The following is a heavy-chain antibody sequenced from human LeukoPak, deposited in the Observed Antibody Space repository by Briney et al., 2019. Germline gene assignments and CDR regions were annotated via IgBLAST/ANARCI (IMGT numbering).Heavy chain of an antibody. V-gene: IGHV4-59*01. Sequence: SETLSLTCTVSGGSISSYYWSWIRQPPGKGLEWIGHIYGSGSTNYNPSLKSRVTLSVDTSKNQFSLKLSSVTAADTAVYYCAREGTSGTHLNWFDPWGQGTLVAVSS. CDR3: AREGTSGTHLNWFDP. J-gene: IGHJ5*02. D-gene: IGHD1-1*01. CDR2: IYGSGST. CDR1: GGSISSYY.